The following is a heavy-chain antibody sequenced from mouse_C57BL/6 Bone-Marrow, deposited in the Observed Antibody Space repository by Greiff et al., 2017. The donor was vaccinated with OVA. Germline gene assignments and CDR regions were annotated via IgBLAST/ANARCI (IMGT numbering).Heavy chain of an antibody. CDR3: ARSGQRIYGSSPYFDV. CDR1: GYTFTSYW. Sequence: VQLQQPGAELVKPGASVKMSCKASGYTFTSYWITWVKQRPGQGLEWIGDIYPGSGSTNSNEKFKSKATLTVDTSSSTAYMQLSSLTSEDSAVYYCARSGQRIYGSSPYFDVWGTGTTVTVSS. V-gene: IGHV1-55*01. J-gene: IGHJ1*03. D-gene: IGHD1-1*01. CDR2: IYPGSGST.